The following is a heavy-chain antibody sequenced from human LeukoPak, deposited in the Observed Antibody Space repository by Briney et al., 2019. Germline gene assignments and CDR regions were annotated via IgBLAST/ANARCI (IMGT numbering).Heavy chain of an antibody. D-gene: IGHD4-17*01. J-gene: IGHJ6*03. CDR3: AKDHATVTSYYYYMDV. CDR1: GFTFSSYG. V-gene: IGHV3-23*01. Sequence: GGSLRLSCAASGFTFSSYGMSWVRQAPGKGLEWVSAISGSGGSTYYADSVKGRFTISRDNSKNTLYLQMNSLRAEDTAVYYCAKDHATVTSYYYYMDVWGKGTTVTVSS. CDR2: ISGSGGST.